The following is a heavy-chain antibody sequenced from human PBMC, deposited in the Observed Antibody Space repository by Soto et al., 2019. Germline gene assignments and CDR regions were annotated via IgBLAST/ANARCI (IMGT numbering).Heavy chain of an antibody. Sequence: GGSLRLSCAASGFTFDDYAMHWVRQAPGKGLEWVSGISWNSGSIGYADSVKGRFTISRDNAKNSLYLQMNSLRAEDTALYYCAKERNNHYHTGGAIDISGQATMVTGSS. CDR1: GFTFDDYA. V-gene: IGHV3-9*01. D-gene: IGHD3-16*01. CDR3: AKERNNHYHTGGAIDI. CDR2: ISWNSGSI. J-gene: IGHJ3*02.